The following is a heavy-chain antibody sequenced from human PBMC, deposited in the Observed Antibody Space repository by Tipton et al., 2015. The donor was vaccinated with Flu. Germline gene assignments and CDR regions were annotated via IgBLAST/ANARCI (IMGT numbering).Heavy chain of an antibody. D-gene: IGHD3/OR15-3a*01. J-gene: IGHJ6*02. V-gene: IGHV4-39*07. CDR2: IHYSGKT. CDR3: ARDRKVKGFWTGYERYGMDV. CDR1: GGSISSASDY. Sequence: TLSLTCTVSGGSISSASDYWGWVRQTPGKGLEWIGNIHYSGKTYYNMPLKSRVTISVDTSNNQFSLKLTSVTAADTGLYYCARDRKVKGFWTGYERYGMDVWGPGTTVTVSS.